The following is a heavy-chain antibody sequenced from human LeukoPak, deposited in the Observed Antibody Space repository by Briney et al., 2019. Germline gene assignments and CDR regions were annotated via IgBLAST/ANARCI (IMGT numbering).Heavy chain of an antibody. J-gene: IGHJ4*02. CDR2: IMIGGDGK. Sequence: GGSLRLSCAGSGFTFNNYAMSWVRRAPRKGLEWVSTIMIGGDGKHYADSVKGRFAISRDRSESTLYLQMNGLRADDTAVYYCVRAAPRDCSPASCSLFDTWGQGTLVTVSS. CDR1: GFTFNNYA. V-gene: IGHV3-23*01. D-gene: IGHD2-2*01. CDR3: VRAAPRDCSPASCSLFDT.